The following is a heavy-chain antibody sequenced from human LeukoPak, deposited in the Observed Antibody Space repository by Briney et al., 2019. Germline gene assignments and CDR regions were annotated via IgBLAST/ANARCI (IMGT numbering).Heavy chain of an antibody. CDR3: AKDKGGSYLDY. D-gene: IGHD1-26*01. J-gene: IGHJ4*02. Sequence: GGSLRLSCAASGFTFSSYSMNWVRQAPGKGLEWVSHITASGTAMFYADSVKGRFTISRDNSKNTLYLQMNSLRAEDTAVYYCAKDKGGSYLDYWGQGTLVTVSS. V-gene: IGHV3-48*01. CDR2: ITASGTAM. CDR1: GFTFSSYS.